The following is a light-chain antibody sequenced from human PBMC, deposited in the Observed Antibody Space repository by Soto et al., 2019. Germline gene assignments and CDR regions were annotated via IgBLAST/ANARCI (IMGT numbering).Light chain of an antibody. J-gene: IGLJ1*01. V-gene: IGLV3-21*04. CDR2: YDS. CDR1: HIGSKS. Sequence: SYELTQPPSVSVAPGKTARITCGGNHIGSKSVHWYQQKPGQAPVLVIYYDSDRPSGIPERFSGSNSGNTATLTISRVEAGDEADYYCQVWDSRSDHLGNVFGTGTKVTVL. CDR3: QVWDSRSDHLGNV.